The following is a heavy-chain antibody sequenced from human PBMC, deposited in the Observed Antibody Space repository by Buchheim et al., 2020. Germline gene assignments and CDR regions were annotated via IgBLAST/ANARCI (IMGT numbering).Heavy chain of an antibody. V-gene: IGHV4-34*01. D-gene: IGHD2-21*01. Sequence: QVQLQQWGAGLLKPSETLSLTCAVYGGSFSGYYWSWIRQPPGKGLEWIGEINHSGSTNYNPSLKSRVTISVDTSKNQFSLKLSSVTAADTAVYYCARLHSCGGDCHFGWYYYYYMDVWGKGTT. CDR1: GGSFSGYY. CDR2: INHSGST. J-gene: IGHJ6*03. CDR3: ARLHSCGGDCHFGWYYYYYMDV.